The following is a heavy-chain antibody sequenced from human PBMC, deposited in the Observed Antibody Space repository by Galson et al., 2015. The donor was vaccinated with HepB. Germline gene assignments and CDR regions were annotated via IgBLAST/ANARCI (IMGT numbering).Heavy chain of an antibody. CDR2: INPNSGGT. D-gene: IGHD4-23*01. CDR3: ARVGPRWHRTGSGGLGY. V-gene: IGHV1-2*04. Sequence: SVKVSCKASGYTFTGYYMHWVRQAPGQGLEWMGWINPNSGGTNYAQKFQGWVTMTRDTSISTAYMELSRLRSDDTAVYYCARVGPRWHRTGSGGLGYWGQETLVTVSS. CDR1: GYTFTGYY. J-gene: IGHJ4*02.